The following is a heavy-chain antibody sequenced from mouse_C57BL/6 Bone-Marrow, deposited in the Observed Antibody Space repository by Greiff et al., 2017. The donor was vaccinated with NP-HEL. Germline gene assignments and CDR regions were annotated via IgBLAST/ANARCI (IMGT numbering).Heavy chain of an antibody. V-gene: IGHV3-8*01. CDR3: ARLITTSGWYFDV. J-gene: IGHJ1*03. CDR1: GYSITSDY. CDR2: ISYSGST. D-gene: IGHD2-4*01. Sequence: EVQLQESGPGLAKPSQTLSLTCSVTGYSITSDYWNWIRKFPGNKLEYMGNISYSGSTYYNLSLKSRISITRDTSKNQYYLQLNSVTTEDTATYYCARLITTSGWYFDVWGTGTTVTVSS.